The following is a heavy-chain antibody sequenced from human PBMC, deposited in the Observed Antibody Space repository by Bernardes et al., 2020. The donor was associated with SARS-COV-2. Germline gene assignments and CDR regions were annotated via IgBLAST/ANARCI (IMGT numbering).Heavy chain of an antibody. D-gene: IGHD1-26*01. CDR1: GFTFSSYA. V-gene: IGHV3-23*01. Sequence: GSLRLSCAASGFTFSSYAMSWVRQAPGKGLEWVSAISGSGGSTYYADSVKGRFTISRDNSKDRLYLQMNSLRAEDTAVYFCAKRRVEWELLHYFDSWGQGTLVTVSS. J-gene: IGHJ4*02. CDR3: AKRRVEWELLHYFDS. CDR2: ISGSGGST.